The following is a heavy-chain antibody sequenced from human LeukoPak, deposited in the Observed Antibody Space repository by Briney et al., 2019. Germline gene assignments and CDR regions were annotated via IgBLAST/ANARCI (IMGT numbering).Heavy chain of an antibody. CDR1: GFTFSSYS. CDR3: ARAPRYSGYDFGY. V-gene: IGHV3-21*01. J-gene: IGHJ4*02. D-gene: IGHD5-12*01. CDR2: ISSSSSYI. Sequence: KPGGSLGLSCAASGFTFSSYSMNWVRQAPGKGLEWVSSISSSSSYIYYADSVKGRFTISRDNAKNSLYLQMNSLRAEDTAVYYCARAPRYSGYDFGYWGQGTLVTVSS.